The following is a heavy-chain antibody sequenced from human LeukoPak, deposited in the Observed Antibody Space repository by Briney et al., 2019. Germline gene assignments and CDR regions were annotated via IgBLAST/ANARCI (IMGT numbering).Heavy chain of an antibody. CDR1: GFTVSSNY. J-gene: IGHJ6*03. Sequence: PGGSLRLSCAASGFTVSSNYMSWVRQAPGKGLEWVSVIYSGGSTYYADSVKGRFTISRDNSKNTLYLQMNSLRAEDTAVYYCARNYDSSGYYYYYYYMDVWGKGTTVTVSS. D-gene: IGHD3-22*01. V-gene: IGHV3-53*01. CDR3: ARNYDSSGYYYYYYYMDV. CDR2: IYSGGST.